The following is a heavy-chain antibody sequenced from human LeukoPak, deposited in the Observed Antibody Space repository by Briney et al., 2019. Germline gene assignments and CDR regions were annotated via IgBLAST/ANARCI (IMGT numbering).Heavy chain of an antibody. CDR2: INPNSGDT. CDR3: ARGSPLAATGSGLTS. Sequence: ASVKVSCKASGYTFTGYYIHWVRQAPGQRLEWMGWINPNSGDTDYAQRFRGRVTMTRDTSISTAFMELRRLMSDDTAIYYCARGSPLAATGSGLTSRGQGTLVTVSS. D-gene: IGHD6-13*01. CDR1: GYTFTGYY. V-gene: IGHV1-2*02. J-gene: IGHJ4*02.